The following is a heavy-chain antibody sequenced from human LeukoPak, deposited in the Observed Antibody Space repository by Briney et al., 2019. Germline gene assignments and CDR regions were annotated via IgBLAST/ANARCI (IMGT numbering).Heavy chain of an antibody. J-gene: IGHJ4*02. Sequence: SVKVSCKASAGNYSEHFISWVRQPPGHGLEWMGRFFPTFGTVNYAQKFPGRFTIIMDESAPTVYMELSSLRSQHPAVTFCARDTFDYWGEGTLVTVSS. CDR3: ARDTFDY. V-gene: IGHV1-69*05. CDR2: FFPTFGTV. CDR1: AGNYSEHF.